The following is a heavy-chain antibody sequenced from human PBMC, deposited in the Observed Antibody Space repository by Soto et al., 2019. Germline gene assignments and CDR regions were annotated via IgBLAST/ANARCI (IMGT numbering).Heavy chain of an antibody. V-gene: IGHV1-2*04. CDR2: INPNSGGT. Sequence: ASVKVSCKASGYTFTGYYMHWVRQAPGQGLEWMGWINPNSGGTNYAQKFQGWVTMTRDTSISTAYMELSRLRSDDTAVYYCARTVGDYYYYGIDVWGQGTTVTVYS. J-gene: IGHJ6*02. CDR1: GYTFTGYY. CDR3: ARTVGDYYYYGIDV. D-gene: IGHD3-16*01.